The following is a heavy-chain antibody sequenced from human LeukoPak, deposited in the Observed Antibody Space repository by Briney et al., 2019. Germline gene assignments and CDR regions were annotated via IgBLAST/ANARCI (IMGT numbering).Heavy chain of an antibody. CDR2: ISGSGGST. CDR3: AKWAAAGTG. CDR1: GFTFSSHA. Sequence: GGSLRLSCAASGFTFSSHAMRGVRQAPGEGLEWVSAISGSGGSTYYADSVKGRFTISRDNSKNTLYLQMNSLRAEDTAVYYCAKWAAAGTGWGQGTLVTVSS. J-gene: IGHJ4*02. D-gene: IGHD6-13*01. V-gene: IGHV3-23*01.